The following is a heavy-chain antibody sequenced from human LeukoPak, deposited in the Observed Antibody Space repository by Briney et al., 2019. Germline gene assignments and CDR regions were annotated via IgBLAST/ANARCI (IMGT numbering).Heavy chain of an antibody. J-gene: IGHJ6*02. CDR1: GFTVSSNY. Sequence: PGGSLRLSCAASGFTVSSNYMSWVRQAPGKGLEWVSVIYSGGSTYYADSVKGRFTISRDNSKNTLYLQMNSLRAEDTAVYHCARTHSSTYYYYYGMDVWGQGTTVTVSS. V-gene: IGHV3-53*01. D-gene: IGHD2-2*01. CDR3: ARTHSSTYYYYYGMDV. CDR2: IYSGGST.